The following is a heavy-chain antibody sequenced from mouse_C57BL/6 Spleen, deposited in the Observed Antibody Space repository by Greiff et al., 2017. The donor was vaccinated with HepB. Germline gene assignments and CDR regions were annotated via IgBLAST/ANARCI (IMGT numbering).Heavy chain of an antibody. CDR2: IHPNSGST. J-gene: IGHJ2*01. D-gene: IGHD2-1*01. CDR1: GYTFTSYW. Sequence: VQLQQSGAELVKPGASVKLSCKASGYTFTSYWMHWVKQRPGQGLEWIGMIHPNSGSTNYNEKFKSKATLTVDKSSSTAYMQLSSLTSEDSAVYYCARREGNNYGNYFDYWGQGTTLTVSS. V-gene: IGHV1-64*01. CDR3: ARREGNNYGNYFDY.